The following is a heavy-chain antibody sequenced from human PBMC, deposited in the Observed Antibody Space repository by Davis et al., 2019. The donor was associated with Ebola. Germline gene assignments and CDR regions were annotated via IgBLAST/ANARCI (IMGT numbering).Heavy chain of an antibody. D-gene: IGHD6-13*01. J-gene: IGHJ4*02. V-gene: IGHV3-15*01. CDR3: TTDLWGYSSRAPGY. CDR1: GFTFSNAW. Sequence: GESLKISCAASGFTFSNAWMSWVRQAPGKGLEWVGRIKSKTDGGTTDYAAPVKGRFTISRDDSKNTLYLQMNSLKTEDTAVYYCTTDLWGYSSRAPGYWGQGTLVTVSS. CDR2: IKSKTDGGTT.